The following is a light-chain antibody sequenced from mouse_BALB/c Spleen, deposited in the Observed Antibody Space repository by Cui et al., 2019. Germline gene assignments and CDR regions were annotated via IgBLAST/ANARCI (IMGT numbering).Light chain of an antibody. CDR3: QHFWSTPWT. V-gene: IGKV12-41*01. J-gene: IGKJ1*01. Sequence: DIQMTLSPAPLFASVGETVTITCRASENIHNYLAWYQQKQGKSPQLLVYNAKTLADGVPSRFSGSGSGTQYSLKINSLQPEDFGSYYCQHFWSTPWTFGGGTKLEIK. CDR1: ENIHNY. CDR2: NAK.